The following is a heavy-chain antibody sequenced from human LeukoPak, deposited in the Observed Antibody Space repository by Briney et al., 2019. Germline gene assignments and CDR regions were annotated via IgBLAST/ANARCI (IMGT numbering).Heavy chain of an antibody. Sequence: SVKVSCKASGGTFSSYAVSWVRQAPGQGLEWMGRIIPILGIANYAQKFQGRVTITADKSTSTAYMELSNLRSEDTAVYYCARDKGNIVAIGWFDPWGQGTLVTVSS. CDR2: IIPILGIA. J-gene: IGHJ5*02. D-gene: IGHD5-12*01. CDR3: ARDKGNIVAIGWFDP. CDR1: GGTFSSYA. V-gene: IGHV1-69*04.